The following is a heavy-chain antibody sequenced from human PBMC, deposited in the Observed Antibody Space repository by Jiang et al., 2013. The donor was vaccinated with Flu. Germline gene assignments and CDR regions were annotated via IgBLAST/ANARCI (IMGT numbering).Heavy chain of an antibody. V-gene: IGHV3-48*01. CDR1: GFIFKDYN. CDR2: IGYTTRAK. J-gene: IGHJ4*02. D-gene: IGHD1-1*01. CDR3: TRERTTTYFDS. Sequence: VESGGGLVQPGGSLKLSCTVSGFIFKDYNMNWVRQAPGKGLEWVSYIGYTTRAKYYADSVKGRFTISRDNDNNSLYLQMSSLRAEDTAVYYCTRERTTTYFDSWGQGALVTVSS.